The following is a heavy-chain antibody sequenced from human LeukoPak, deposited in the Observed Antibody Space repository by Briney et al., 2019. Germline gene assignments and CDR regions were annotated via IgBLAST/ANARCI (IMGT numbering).Heavy chain of an antibody. CDR1: GYTFTSYD. CDR2: MNPNSGNT. J-gene: IGHJ4*01. CDR3: ATTSLIVDTAIPVAY. V-gene: IGHV1-8*01. D-gene: IGHD5-18*01. Sequence: ASVKVSCKASGYTFTSYDINWVRQATGQGLEWMGWMNPNSGNTGYAQKFQGRVTMTRNTSISTAYMELSSLRSEDTAVYYCATTSLIVDTAIPVAYWGQEPWSPSPQ.